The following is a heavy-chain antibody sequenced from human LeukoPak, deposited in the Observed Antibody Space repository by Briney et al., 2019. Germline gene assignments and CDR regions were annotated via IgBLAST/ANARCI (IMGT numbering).Heavy chain of an antibody. Sequence: PSETLSLTCTVSGGSISSYYWSWIRQPPGKGLEWIGYIYYSGSTNYNPSLRSRVTISVDTSKNQFSLKLSSVTAADTAVYYCAREGVAATDRYYYYMDVWGKGTTVTVSS. J-gene: IGHJ6*03. CDR1: GGSISSYY. V-gene: IGHV4-59*01. CDR3: AREGVAATDRYYYYMDV. CDR2: IYYSGST. D-gene: IGHD2-15*01.